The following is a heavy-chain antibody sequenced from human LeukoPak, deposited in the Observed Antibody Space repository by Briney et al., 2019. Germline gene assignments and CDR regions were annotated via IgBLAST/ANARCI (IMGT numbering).Heavy chain of an antibody. D-gene: IGHD1-26*01. J-gene: IGHJ4*02. Sequence: PGGSLRLSCAASGFTFDDYGMSWVRQAPGKGLEWVSGINWNGGSTGYADSVKGRITISRDNAKNSLYLQMNSLRAEDTAVYYCASHVGATRVFDYWGQGTRVTVST. CDR3: ASHVGATRVFDY. V-gene: IGHV3-20*04. CDR2: INWNGGST. CDR1: GFTFDDYG.